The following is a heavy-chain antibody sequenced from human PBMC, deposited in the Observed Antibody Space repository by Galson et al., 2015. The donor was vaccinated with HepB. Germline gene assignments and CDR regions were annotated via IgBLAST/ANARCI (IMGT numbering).Heavy chain of an antibody. Sequence: SLRLSCAASGFTFSSYAMSWVRQAPGKGLEWVSAISGSGGSTYYADSVKGRFTISRDNSKNTLYLQMNSLRAEDTAVYYCAKMEVGAVAGLYSPFDYWGQGTLVTVSS. CDR3: AKMEVGAVAGLYSPFDY. V-gene: IGHV3-23*01. D-gene: IGHD6-19*01. CDR2: ISGSGGST. CDR1: GFTFSSYA. J-gene: IGHJ4*02.